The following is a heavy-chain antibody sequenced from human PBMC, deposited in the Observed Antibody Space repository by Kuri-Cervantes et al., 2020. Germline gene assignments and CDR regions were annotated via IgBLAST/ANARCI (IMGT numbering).Heavy chain of an antibody. D-gene: IGHD1-26*01. Sequence: ASVKVSCKASGYTFTSYYMHWVRQAPGQGLEWMGIINPSGGSTSYAQKFQGRVTMTTDTSTSTAYMELRSLRSDDTAVYYCARVGIVGARYYYGMDVWGQGTTVTVSS. CDR2: INPSGGST. CDR3: ARVGIVGARYYYGMDV. V-gene: IGHV1-46*01. CDR1: GYTFTSYY. J-gene: IGHJ6*02.